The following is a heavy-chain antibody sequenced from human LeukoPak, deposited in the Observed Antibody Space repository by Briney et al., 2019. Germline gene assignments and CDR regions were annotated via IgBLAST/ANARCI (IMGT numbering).Heavy chain of an antibody. CDR3: ARDIGSSAPN. CDR2: IYYSGST. Sequence: SETLSLTCTVSGGSISSYYWSWIRQPPGKGLEWIGYIYYSGSTNYNPSLKSRVTISVDTSKNQFSLKLRSVTAADTAVYYCARDIGSSAPNWGQGTLVTVSS. CDR1: GGSISSYY. V-gene: IGHV4-59*01. D-gene: IGHD6-6*01. J-gene: IGHJ4*02.